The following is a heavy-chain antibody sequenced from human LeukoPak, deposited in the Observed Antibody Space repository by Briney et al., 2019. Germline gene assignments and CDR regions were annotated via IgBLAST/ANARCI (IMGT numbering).Heavy chain of an antibody. V-gene: IGHV3-33*01. D-gene: IGHD3-3*01. CDR3: ARDASGWSRDY. CDR2: MWYDGSNK. CDR1: GFTFNRYG. Sequence: GGSLRLSCAASGFTFNRYGMHWVRQAPGKGLEWVAVMWYDGSNKYYADSVKGRFTISRDDSKNTLYLQMNSLRAEDTAVYYCARDASGWSRDYWGQGTLVTVSS. J-gene: IGHJ4*02.